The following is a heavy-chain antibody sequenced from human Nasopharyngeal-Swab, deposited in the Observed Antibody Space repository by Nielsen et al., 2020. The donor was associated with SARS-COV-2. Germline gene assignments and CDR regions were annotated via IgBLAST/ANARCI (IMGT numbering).Heavy chain of an antibody. J-gene: IGHJ6*02. CDR1: GFSFSDYW. CDR3: ARDGLDYDFWSAYFMDV. V-gene: IGHV3-21*01. CDR2: IRSSSSYI. Sequence: GGSLTLSCAASGFSFSDYWMIWVRQAPGKGLEWVSSIRSSSSYIYYADSVKGRFTISRDNAKNSLYLQMNSLRAEDTAVYYCARDGLDYDFWSAYFMDVWGQGTTVTVSS. D-gene: IGHD3-3*01.